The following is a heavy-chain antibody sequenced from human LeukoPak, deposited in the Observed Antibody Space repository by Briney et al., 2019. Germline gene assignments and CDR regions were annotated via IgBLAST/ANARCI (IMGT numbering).Heavy chain of an antibody. CDR3: ARDQLSYCDGDCP. CDR1: GFTFNNYW. J-gene: IGHJ5*02. D-gene: IGHD2-21*02. CDR2: IRQDGGAQ. Sequence: GGALRLSCAASGFTFNNYWLNWVRQAPGKGLEWVANIRQDGGAQNYVDSVRGRFTISRDNAGNSLYLQMNSLRAEDTAVYYCARDQLSYCDGDCPWGQGTLVTVSS. V-gene: IGHV3-7*01.